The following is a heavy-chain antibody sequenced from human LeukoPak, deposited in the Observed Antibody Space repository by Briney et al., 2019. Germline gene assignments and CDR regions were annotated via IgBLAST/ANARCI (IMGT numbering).Heavy chain of an antibody. V-gene: IGHV4-39*01. J-gene: IGHJ4*02. CDR3: ARLGYSYGYCYFDY. Sequence: SETLSLTCTVSGGSISSSSYYWGWIRQPPGKGLEWIGSIYYSGSTYYNPSLKSRVTISVDTSKNQFSLKLSSVTAADTAVYYCARLGYSYGYCYFDYWGQGILVTVSS. CDR2: IYYSGST. D-gene: IGHD5-18*01. CDR1: GGSISSSSYY.